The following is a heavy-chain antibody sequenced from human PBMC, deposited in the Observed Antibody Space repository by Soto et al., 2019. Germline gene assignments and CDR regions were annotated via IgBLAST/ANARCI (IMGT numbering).Heavy chain of an antibody. Sequence: GGSLRLSCAASGFTFSYVWMNWVRRAPGKGLEWVGRIKSNSDGGATDYAAPVKGRFTISRDDSENTLYLQINSLKTEDTAVYYCTTDRQYSYYDSSGIFDYWGQGTLVTVSS. CDR2: IKSNSDGGAT. CDR1: GFTFSYVW. J-gene: IGHJ4*02. D-gene: IGHD3-22*01. V-gene: IGHV3-15*07. CDR3: TTDRQYSYYDSSGIFDY.